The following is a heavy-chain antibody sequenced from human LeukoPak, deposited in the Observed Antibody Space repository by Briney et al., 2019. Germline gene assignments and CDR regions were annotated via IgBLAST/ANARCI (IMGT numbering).Heavy chain of an antibody. CDR1: GFTFSSYW. CDR2: IKQDGSEK. Sequence: GGSLRLSCAASGFTFSSYWMSWVRQAPGKGLEWVANIKQDGSEKYYVDSVKGRFTISRDNAKNSLYLQMNSLRAEDTAVYYCARERSSSSVYYYYYMDVWGKGTTVTVSS. D-gene: IGHD6-6*01. V-gene: IGHV3-7*01. CDR3: ARERSSSSVYYYYYMDV. J-gene: IGHJ6*03.